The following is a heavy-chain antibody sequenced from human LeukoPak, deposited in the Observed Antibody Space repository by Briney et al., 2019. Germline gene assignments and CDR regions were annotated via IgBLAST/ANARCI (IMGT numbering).Heavy chain of an antibody. V-gene: IGHV4-59*01. CDR3: AREPHSMKYYYGSGSLAGILDV. D-gene: IGHD3-10*01. J-gene: IGHJ6*04. Sequence: SEALSLTCTVSGGSISSYYWSWIRQPPGKGLEWIGYIYYSGSTNYNPSLKSRVTISVDTSKNQFSLKLSSVTAADTAVYYCAREPHSMKYYYGSGSLAGILDVWGKGTTVTISS. CDR2: IYYSGST. CDR1: GGSISSYY.